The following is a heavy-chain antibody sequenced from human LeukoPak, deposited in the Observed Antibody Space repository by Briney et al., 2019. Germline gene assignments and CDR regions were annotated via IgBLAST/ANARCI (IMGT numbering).Heavy chain of an antibody. CDR1: GFTFSSYS. CDR2: ISSSSYI. V-gene: IGHV3-21*01. J-gene: IGHJ6*03. Sequence: GGSLRLSCAASGFTFSSYSMNWVRQAPGKGLEWVSSISSSSYIYYADSVKGRFTISRDNAKNSLYLQMNSLRAEDTAVYYCASAVGNVKAYYYYYMDVWGKGTTVTVSS. D-gene: IGHD1-1*01. CDR3: ASAVGNVKAYYYYYMDV.